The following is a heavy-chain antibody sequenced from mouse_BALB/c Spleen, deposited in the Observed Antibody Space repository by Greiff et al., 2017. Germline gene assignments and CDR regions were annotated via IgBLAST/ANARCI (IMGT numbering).Heavy chain of an antibody. Sequence: VHLQQSGPELVKPGASVKISCKASGYSFTGYYMHWVKQSHVKSLEWIGRINPYNGATSYNQNFKDKASLTVDKSSSTAYMELHSLTSEDSAVYYCARSPYYDYDKGSFDYWGQGTTLTVSS. V-gene: IGHV1-31*01. D-gene: IGHD2-4*01. CDR3: ARSPYYDYDKGSFDY. J-gene: IGHJ2*01. CDR1: GYSFTGYY. CDR2: INPYNGAT.